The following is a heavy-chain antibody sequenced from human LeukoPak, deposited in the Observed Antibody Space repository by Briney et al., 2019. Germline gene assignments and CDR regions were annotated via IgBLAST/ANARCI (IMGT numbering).Heavy chain of an antibody. Sequence: SETLSLTCAVYGGSFSGYYWSWIRQPPGKGLEWIGEINHSGSTNYNPSLKSRVTISVDTSKNQFSLKLSSVTAADTAVYYCARDRIQLWNDAFDIWGQGTMVTVSS. CDR3: ARDRIQLWNDAFDI. D-gene: IGHD5-18*01. CDR2: INHSGST. J-gene: IGHJ3*02. CDR1: GGSFSGYY. V-gene: IGHV4-34*01.